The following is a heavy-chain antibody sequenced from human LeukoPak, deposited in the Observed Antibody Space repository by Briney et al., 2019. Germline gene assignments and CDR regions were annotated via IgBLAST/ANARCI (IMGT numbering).Heavy chain of an antibody. CDR3: ASGGYYYDSSGPLSY. CDR2: ISYDGSNK. D-gene: IGHD3-22*01. J-gene: IGHJ4*02. CDR1: GFTFSSYA. Sequence: PGPSLRLSYAASGFTFSSYAMDWVRQAPSNGLEWVAVISYDGSNKYYADSVKGRFTIFRDNSKNTLYLQMNSLRAEDTGVYYCASGGYYYDSSGPLSYWGQGTLVTVSS. V-gene: IGHV3-30-3*01.